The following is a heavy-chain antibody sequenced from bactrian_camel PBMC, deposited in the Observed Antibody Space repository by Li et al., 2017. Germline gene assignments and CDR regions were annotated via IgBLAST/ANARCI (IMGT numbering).Heavy chain of an antibody. V-gene: IGHV3S55*01. Sequence: HVQLVESGGGSVQTGETLRLSCLGVGVTFEGADMNWYRQPPGKRCELVASISSDGRTYYTDSVKGRFTIYEDNAKTAVYLQMRDLKPEDTASYYCAADSHKDVSDLRCDLWGQGAQVTV. D-gene: IGHD6*01. CDR1: GVTFEGAD. J-gene: IGHJ4*01. CDR2: ISSDGRT. CDR3: AADSHKDVSDLRCDL.